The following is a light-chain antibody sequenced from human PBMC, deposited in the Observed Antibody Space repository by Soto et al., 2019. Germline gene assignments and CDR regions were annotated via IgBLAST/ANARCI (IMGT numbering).Light chain of an antibody. Sequence: EVVLTQSPGTLSLSPGDRATLSCRASQSVSSSFLAWYLQKPGQAPRLLIYSTSSRATGIPDRFSGSASGTDFTLTISRLEPEDFAVYYCQQYGSSPWTFGQGTRVDIK. CDR2: STS. CDR1: QSVSSSF. J-gene: IGKJ1*01. CDR3: QQYGSSPWT. V-gene: IGKV3-20*01.